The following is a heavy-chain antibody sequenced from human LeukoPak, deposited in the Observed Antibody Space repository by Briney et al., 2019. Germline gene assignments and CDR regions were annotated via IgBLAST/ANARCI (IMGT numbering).Heavy chain of an antibody. CDR1: SGSISNSNYY. V-gene: IGHV4-39*07. CDR2: IYYSGST. D-gene: IGHD5-18*01. CDR3: ARVGAYSYGRYNWFDP. Sequence: SSETLSLTCTVSSGSISNSNYYWGWIRQPPGKGLEWIGSIYYSGSTYYNPSLKSRVTISVDTSKNQFSLKLSSVTAADTAVYYCARVGAYSYGRYNWFDPWGQGTLVTVSS. J-gene: IGHJ5*02.